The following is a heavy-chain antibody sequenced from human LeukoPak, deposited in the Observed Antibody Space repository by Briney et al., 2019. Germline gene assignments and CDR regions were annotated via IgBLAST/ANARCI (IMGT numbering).Heavy chain of an antibody. CDR1: GYTFISYG. CDR2: INTYNGNI. Sequence: GASVKVSCKASGYTFISYGISWVRQAPAQGLEWMGWINTYNGNINYAQKPQGRVTMTTDTSTSTAYMELRSLRSDDTAVYYCARDYCSSNSCHRHHFDYWGQGTLVTVSS. D-gene: IGHD2-2*01. CDR3: ARDYCSSNSCHRHHFDY. V-gene: IGHV1-18*01. J-gene: IGHJ4*02.